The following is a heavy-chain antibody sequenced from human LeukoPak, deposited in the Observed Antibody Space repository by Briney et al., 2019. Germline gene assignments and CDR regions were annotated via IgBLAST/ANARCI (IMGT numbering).Heavy chain of an antibody. D-gene: IGHD2-21*02. J-gene: IGHJ4*02. CDR3: AKGKVAYCGGDCYFDY. CDR1: GFTFSSYA. Sequence: GGPLRLSCAASGFTFSSYAMSWVRQAPGKGLEWVSAISGSGGSTYYADCVRGRFTISRDNSKNTLYLQMNSLRAEDTAVYYCAKGKVAYCGGDCYFDYWGQGTLVTVSS. V-gene: IGHV3-23*01. CDR2: ISGSGGST.